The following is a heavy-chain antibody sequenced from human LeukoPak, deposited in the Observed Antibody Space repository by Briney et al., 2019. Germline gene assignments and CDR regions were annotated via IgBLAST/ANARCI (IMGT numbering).Heavy chain of an antibody. CDR2: INSDGSTT. J-gene: IGHJ3*01. V-gene: IGHV3-74*01. CDR3: ARAGTVVDYDPSDAFDV. D-gene: IGHD3-22*01. Sequence: GGSLRLSCAASGFTFASYSMNWVRPAPGKGLVWVSRINSDGSTTSYVDSVEGRFTISRDNAKNTLYLQTNSLRAEDTAVYYCARAGTVVDYDPSDAFDVWGQGTMVTVSS. CDR1: GFTFASYS.